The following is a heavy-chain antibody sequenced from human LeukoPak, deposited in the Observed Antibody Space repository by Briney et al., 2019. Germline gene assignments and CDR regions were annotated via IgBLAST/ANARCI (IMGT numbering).Heavy chain of an antibody. CDR1: GGTFSSYA. CDR2: IIPIFGTA. V-gene: IGHV1-69*05. D-gene: IGHD5-18*01. J-gene: IGHJ6*02. Sequence: SVKVSCKASGGTFSSYAISWVRQAPGQGLEWKGGIIPIFGTANYAQKFQGRVTITTDESTSTAYMELSSLRSEDTAVYYCARDRAPSSDTAMVKRYYYGMDVWGQGTTVTVSS. CDR3: ARDRAPSSDTAMVKRYYYGMDV.